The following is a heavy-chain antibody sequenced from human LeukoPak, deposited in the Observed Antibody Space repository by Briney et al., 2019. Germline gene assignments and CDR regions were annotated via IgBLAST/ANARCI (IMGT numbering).Heavy chain of an antibody. D-gene: IGHD1/OR15-1a*01. Sequence: SGPTLVNPTQTLTLTCTFSGFSLSTSGMCVSWIRQPPGKALEWLALIDWDDDKYYSTSLETRLTISKGTSKNQVVLTMTNMDPVDTATYYCARIRNRAGWFDPWGQGTLVTVSS. CDR1: GFSLSTSGMC. J-gene: IGHJ5*02. CDR2: IDWDDDK. CDR3: ARIRNRAGWFDP. V-gene: IGHV2-70*01.